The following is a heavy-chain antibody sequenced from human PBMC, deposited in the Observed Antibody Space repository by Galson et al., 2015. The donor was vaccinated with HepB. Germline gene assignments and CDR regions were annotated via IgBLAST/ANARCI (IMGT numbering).Heavy chain of an antibody. CDR2: IIPILGMT. Sequence: SVKVSCKASGGTFSSYTLTWVRQAPGQGLEWMGRIIPILGMTNYAQKFQGRVTITADKSTSTAYMELSSLRSDDTAVYYCARGKSEGMDVWGQGTTVTVSS. CDR1: GGTFSSYT. J-gene: IGHJ6*02. CDR3: ARGKSEGMDV. V-gene: IGHV1-69*02.